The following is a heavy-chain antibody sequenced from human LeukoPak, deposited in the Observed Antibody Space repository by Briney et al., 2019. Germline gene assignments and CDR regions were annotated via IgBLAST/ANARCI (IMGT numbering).Heavy chain of an antibody. CDR1: GGSISSSSYY. J-gene: IGHJ4*02. V-gene: IGHV4-39*01. CDR2: IYYSGST. CDR3: ARQDGNGIAPYYFDY. Sequence: PSETLSLTCTVSGGSISSSSYYWGWIRQPPGKGLEWIGSIYYSGSTYYNPSLKSRVTISLDTSKNQFSLKLSSVTAADTAVYYCARQDGNGIAPYYFDYWGQGTLVTVSS. D-gene: IGHD6-13*01.